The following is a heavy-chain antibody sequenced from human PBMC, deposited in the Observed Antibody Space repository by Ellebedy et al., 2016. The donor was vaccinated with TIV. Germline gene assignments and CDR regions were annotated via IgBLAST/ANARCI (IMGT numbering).Heavy chain of an antibody. D-gene: IGHD2-2*01. V-gene: IGHV1-69*13. CDR2: IIPIFGTT. J-gene: IGHJ2*01. CDR3: ARISTEGTIIPSAVGTHWYFDL. CDR1: GGTFSNYA. Sequence: SVKVSXXASGGTFSNYAITWVRQAPGQGLEWMGGIIPIFGTTNYAQKFQGRVTITADESTSTAYMELTGLRSEDTAVYYCARISTEGTIIPSAVGTHWYFDLWGRGTLVTVSS.